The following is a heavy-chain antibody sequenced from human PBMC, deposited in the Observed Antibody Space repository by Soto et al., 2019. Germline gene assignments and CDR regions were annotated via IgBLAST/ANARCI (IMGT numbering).Heavy chain of an antibody. D-gene: IGHD3-9*01. J-gene: IGHJ6*02. CDR1: GFTFSSYA. V-gene: IGHV3-30-3*01. CDR2: ISYDGSNK. CDR3: AREDYDILTGYYEGHYYYGMDV. Sequence: GGSLRLSCAASGFTFSSYAMHWVRQAPGKGLEWVAVISYDGSNKYYADSVKGRSTISRDNSKNTLYLQMNSLRAEDTAVYYCAREDYDILTGYYEGHYYYGMDVWGQGTTVTVSS.